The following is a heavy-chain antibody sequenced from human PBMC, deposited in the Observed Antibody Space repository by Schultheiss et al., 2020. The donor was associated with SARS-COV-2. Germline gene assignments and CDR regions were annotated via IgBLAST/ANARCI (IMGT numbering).Heavy chain of an antibody. Sequence: SETLSLTCAVYGGSFSGYYWSWIRQPPGKGLEWIGEINHSGSTNYNPSLKSRVTISVDTSKNQFSLKLSSVTAADTAVYYCATDSGGYSSGWSGGYWGQGTLVTVSS. D-gene: IGHD6-19*01. V-gene: IGHV4-34*01. J-gene: IGHJ4*02. CDR2: INHSGST. CDR1: GGSFSGYY. CDR3: ATDSGGYSSGWSGGY.